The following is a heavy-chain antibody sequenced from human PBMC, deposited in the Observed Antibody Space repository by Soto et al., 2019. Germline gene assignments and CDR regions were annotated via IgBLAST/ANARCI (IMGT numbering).Heavy chain of an antibody. CDR3: ARGISIWPPLLDY. D-gene: IGHD6-13*01. V-gene: IGHV4-59*01. J-gene: IGHJ4*02. Sequence: QVQLQESGPGLVKPSETLSLNCTVSGGPISSYYWSWIRQSPGKGLEWIGYIYYIGSTNYNPSLKSRVTMSVGTFKNQLSVELSPVTAADTAVHYFARGISIWPPLLDYWVQGTLVTVSS. CDR2: IYYIGST. CDR1: GGPISSYY.